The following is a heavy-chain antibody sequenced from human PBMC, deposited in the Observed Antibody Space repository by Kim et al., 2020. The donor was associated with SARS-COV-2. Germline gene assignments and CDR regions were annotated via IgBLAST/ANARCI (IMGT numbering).Heavy chain of an antibody. V-gene: IGHV1-18*01. D-gene: IGHD4-4*01. Sequence: ASVKVSYKASGYTFNLYGIAWVRQAPGQGLEWMGWISAYHGNTRYPQKFEGRVTMTIDTPSSTAYMVLRSLRFDDTSVYYCARGVATVCFPGWYYDLWVR. CDR1: GYTFNLYG. J-gene: IGHJ2*01. CDR3: ARGVATVCFPGWYYDL. CDR2: ISAYHGNT.